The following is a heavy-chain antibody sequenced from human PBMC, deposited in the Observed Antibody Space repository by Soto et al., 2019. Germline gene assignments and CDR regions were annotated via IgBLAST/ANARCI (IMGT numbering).Heavy chain of an antibody. D-gene: IGHD5-12*01. CDR1: GFFLRDFG. CDR2: IWYDGSNT. V-gene: IGHV3-33*01. Sequence: AGGSLRLSCVASGFFLRDFGMHWVRQAPGKGLEWVSVIWYDGSNTHQGESVKGRFTMSRDISKNTLYLQMDSLRPEDTAVYYCVIEMDGKWHPFDYWGHGNLVTVSS. CDR3: VIEMDGKWHPFDY. J-gene: IGHJ4*01.